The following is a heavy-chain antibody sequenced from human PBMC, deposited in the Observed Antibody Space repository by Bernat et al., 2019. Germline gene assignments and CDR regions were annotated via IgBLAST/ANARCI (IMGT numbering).Heavy chain of an antibody. Sequence: EVQLVESGGGLVQPGRSLRLSCAASGFTFDDYAMHWVRQAPGKGLGWVSGISWNSGSIGYADSVKGRFTISRDNAKNSLYLQMNSLRAEDTALYYCAKDFRGYSGYDSPDFDYWGQGTLVTVSS. CDR1: GFTFDDYA. CDR2: ISWNSGSI. D-gene: IGHD5-12*01. J-gene: IGHJ4*02. V-gene: IGHV3-9*01. CDR3: AKDFRGYSGYDSPDFDY.